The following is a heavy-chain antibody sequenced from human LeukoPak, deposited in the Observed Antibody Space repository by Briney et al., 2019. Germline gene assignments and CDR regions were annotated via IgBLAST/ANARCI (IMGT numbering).Heavy chain of an antibody. CDR1: GFTFSSYS. CDR3: ARDPIYAPPPLAAFDI. Sequence: PGGSLRLSCAASGFTFSSYSMNWVRQAPGKGLEWVSSISSSSSYIYYADSVKGRFSISRDNAKKSLYLQMNSLRAEDTAVYYCARDPIYAPPPLAAFDIWGQGTLVTVSS. D-gene: IGHD3-16*01. V-gene: IGHV3-21*01. J-gene: IGHJ3*02. CDR2: ISSSSSYI.